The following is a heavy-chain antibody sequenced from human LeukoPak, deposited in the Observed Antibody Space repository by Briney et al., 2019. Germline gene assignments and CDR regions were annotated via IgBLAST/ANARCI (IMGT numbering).Heavy chain of an antibody. V-gene: IGHV3-23*01. CDR1: GFTFSSYA. J-gene: IGHJ4*02. CDR3: ALAGSYGYEGFDY. CDR2: ISGSGGST. D-gene: IGHD5-18*01. Sequence: GGSLRLSCAASGFTFSSYAMSWVRQAPGKGLEWVSAISGSGGSTYYADSVKGRFTISRDNSKNTLYLQMNSLRAEDTAVYYCALAGSYGYEGFDYWVQGTLVTVSS.